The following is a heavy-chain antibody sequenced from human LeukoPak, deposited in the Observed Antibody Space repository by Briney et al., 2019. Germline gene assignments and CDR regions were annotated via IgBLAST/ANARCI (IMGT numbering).Heavy chain of an antibody. Sequence: PSETLSLTCTVSGGSISSSSYYWSWIRQPPGKGLEWIGYIYYSGSTNYNPSLKSRVTISVDTSKNQFSLKLSSVTAADTAVYYCARGPPTYYYGSGSYYWDYWGQGTLVTVSS. CDR3: ARGPPTYYYGSGSYYWDY. J-gene: IGHJ4*02. V-gene: IGHV4-61*01. CDR1: GGSISSSSYY. CDR2: IYYSGST. D-gene: IGHD3-10*01.